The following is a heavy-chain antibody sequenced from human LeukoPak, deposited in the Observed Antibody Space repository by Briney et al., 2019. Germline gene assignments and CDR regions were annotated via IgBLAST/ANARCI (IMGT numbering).Heavy chain of an antibody. CDR3: ARDRDTAMVHDAFDI. CDR1: GFTFSSYA. D-gene: IGHD5-18*01. J-gene: IGHJ3*02. V-gene: IGHV3-30-3*01. Sequence: GGSLRFSCAASGFTFSSYAMHWVRQAPGKGLEWVAVISYDGSNKYYADSVKGRFTISRDNSKNTLYLQMNSLRAEDTAVYYCARDRDTAMVHDAFDIWGQGTMVTVSS. CDR2: ISYDGSNK.